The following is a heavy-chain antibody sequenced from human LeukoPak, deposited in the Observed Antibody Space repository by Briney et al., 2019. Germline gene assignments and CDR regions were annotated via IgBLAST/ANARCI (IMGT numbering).Heavy chain of an antibody. J-gene: IGHJ4*02. Sequence: GGSLRLSCAASGFTFSIYSMDWVRQAPGKGLEWVSSISSSGSYIYYADSLKGRFTISRDNAKNSLYLQMNSLRAEDTAVYYCAREDASSWDWWGQGCLVTVSS. CDR1: GFTFSIYS. CDR2: ISSSGSYI. CDR3: AREDASSWDW. V-gene: IGHV3-21*01. D-gene: IGHD6-13*01.